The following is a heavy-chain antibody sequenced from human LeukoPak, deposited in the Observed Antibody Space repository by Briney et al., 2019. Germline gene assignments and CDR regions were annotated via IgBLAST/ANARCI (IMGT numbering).Heavy chain of an antibody. J-gene: IGHJ6*03. CDR2: IYYSGST. D-gene: IGHD5-18*01. CDR1: GGSISSISYY. CDR3: ARGHKTWIQLWLRGASPESYYMDV. V-gene: IGHV4-39*07. Sequence: SETLSLTCPVSGGSISSISYYWGWIRHPPGKGLEWIGSIYYSGSTYYNPSLKCRVTISVDTSKNQFSLKLSSVTAADTAVYYCARGHKTWIQLWLRGASPESYYMDVWGKGTTVTVSS.